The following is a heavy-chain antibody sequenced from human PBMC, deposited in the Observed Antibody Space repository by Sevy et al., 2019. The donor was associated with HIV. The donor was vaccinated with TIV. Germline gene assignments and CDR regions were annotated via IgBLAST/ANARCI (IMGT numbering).Heavy chain of an antibody. CDR1: GFTFSDHY. CDR3: VRGPNCGVGGCQQISPYCLDV. J-gene: IGHJ6*03. Sequence: GGSLRLSCAASGFTFSDHYVDWVRQAPGKGLEWVGRIRNRPNRHTTEYAASVEGRFTISRDDSKSSLYLQMNSLKTEDSAVYYCVRGPNCGVGGCQQISPYCLDVWGKGATVTVSS. D-gene: IGHD2-21*01. CDR2: IRNRPNRHTT. V-gene: IGHV3-72*01.